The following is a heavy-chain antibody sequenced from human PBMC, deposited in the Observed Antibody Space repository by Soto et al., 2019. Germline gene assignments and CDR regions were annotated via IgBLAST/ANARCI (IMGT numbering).Heavy chain of an antibody. V-gene: IGHV4-31*03. CDR2: IYYSGST. D-gene: IGHD1-26*01. J-gene: IGHJ4*02. CDR1: GGSISSGGYY. Sequence: QVQLQESGPGLVKPSQTLSLTCTVSGGSISSGGYYWSWIRQHPGKGLEWIGYIYYSGSTYYNPSLKSRVTIAVDTAKNQFSLKLSAVTAADTAVYYCAREGGIVGATAADYWGQGTLVTVSS. CDR3: AREGGIVGATAADY.